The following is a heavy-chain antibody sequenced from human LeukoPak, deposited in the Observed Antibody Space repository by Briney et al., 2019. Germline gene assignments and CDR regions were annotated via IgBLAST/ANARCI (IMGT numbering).Heavy chain of an antibody. J-gene: IGHJ4*02. Sequence: GGSLRLSCAASGFTFSSYGMHWVRQAPGKGLEWVAVIWYDGSNKYYADSVRGRSTISRDNSKNTLYLQMNSLRAEDTAVYYCARDFRGGGYFDYWGQGTLVTVSS. V-gene: IGHV3-33*01. CDR2: IWYDGSNK. D-gene: IGHD3-10*01. CDR1: GFTFSSYG. CDR3: ARDFRGGGYFDY.